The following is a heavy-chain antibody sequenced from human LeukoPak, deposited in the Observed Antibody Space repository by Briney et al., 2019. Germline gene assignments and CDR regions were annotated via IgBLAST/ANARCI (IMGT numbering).Heavy chain of an antibody. Sequence: SETLSLTCTVSGGSISSYYWSWIRQPPGKGLEWIGYIYYSGSTNYNPSLKSRVTISVDTSKNQFSLKLSSVTAAVTAVYYCARGSTTTVDYWGQGTLVTVSS. D-gene: IGHD4-17*01. J-gene: IGHJ4*02. CDR3: ARGSTTTVDY. V-gene: IGHV4-59*12. CDR2: IYYSGST. CDR1: GGSISSYY.